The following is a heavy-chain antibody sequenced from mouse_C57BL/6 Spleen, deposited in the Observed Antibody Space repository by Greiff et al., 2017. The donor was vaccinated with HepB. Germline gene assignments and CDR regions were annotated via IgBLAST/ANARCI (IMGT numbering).Heavy chain of an antibody. D-gene: IGHD3-2*02. V-gene: IGHV1-84*01. CDR3: ARGTAQASYYYAMDY. J-gene: IGHJ4*01. CDR1: GYTFTDYY. CDR2: IYPGSGNT. Sequence: QVQLKESGPELVKPGASVKISCKASGYTFTDYYINWVKQRPGQGLEWIGWIYPGSGNTKYNEKFKGKATLTVDPTSSTAYMQLSSRTSKDSAVYVCARGTAQASYYYAMDYWGQGTSVTVSS.